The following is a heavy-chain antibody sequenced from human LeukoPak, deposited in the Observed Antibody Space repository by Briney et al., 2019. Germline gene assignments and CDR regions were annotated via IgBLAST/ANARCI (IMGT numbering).Heavy chain of an antibody. J-gene: IGHJ6*02. CDR1: GFTFSRYW. CDR2: IKQDGGEK. D-gene: IGHD2-21*02. V-gene: IGHV3-7*03. CDR3: ARGTAMEIYFYGMDV. Sequence: GSLRLSCVASGFTFSRYWMTWVRQAPGKGLEWVANIKQDGGEKTYVDSVKGRFTISRDNAKNTLFLQMNSLRVADTAVYYCARGTAMEIYFYGMDVWGQGTTVTVFS.